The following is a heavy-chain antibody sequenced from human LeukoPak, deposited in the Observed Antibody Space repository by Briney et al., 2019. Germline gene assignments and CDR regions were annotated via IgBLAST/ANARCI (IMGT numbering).Heavy chain of an antibody. CDR1: GFTFSSYE. V-gene: IGHV3-48*03. CDR2: ISSSGSTI. Sequence: PGGSLRPSCAASGFTFSSYEMNWVRQAPGKGLEWVSYISSSGSTIYYADSVKGRFTISRDNAKNSLYLQMNSLRAEDTAVYYCARENYDILTGYSYYFDYWGQGTLVTVSS. D-gene: IGHD3-9*01. J-gene: IGHJ4*02. CDR3: ARENYDILTGYSYYFDY.